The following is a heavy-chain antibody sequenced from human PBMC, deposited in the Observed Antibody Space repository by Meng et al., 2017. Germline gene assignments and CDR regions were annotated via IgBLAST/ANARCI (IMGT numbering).Heavy chain of an antibody. CDR2: IIPIFGTA. D-gene: IGHD1-26*01. V-gene: IGHV1-69*06. J-gene: IGHJ4*02. Sequence: QGQLVPSGAEVKKPGSSVKVSCKASGGTFSSYATSWVRQAPGQGLEWMGGIIPIFGTANYAQKFQGRVTITADKSTSTAYMELSSLRSEDTAVYYCARDGVGATEGYFDYWGQGTLVTVFS. CDR1: GGTFSSYA. CDR3: ARDGVGATEGYFDY.